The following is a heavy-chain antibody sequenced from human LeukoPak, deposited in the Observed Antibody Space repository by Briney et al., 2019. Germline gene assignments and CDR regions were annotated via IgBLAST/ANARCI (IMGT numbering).Heavy chain of an antibody. D-gene: IGHD6-6*01. CDR2: INPNSGGT. J-gene: IGHJ4*02. CDR3: AREAYSSSFSFFDY. CDR1: GYTFTGYY. V-gene: IGHV1-2*02. Sequence: ASVKVSCKASGYTFTGYYMHWVRQAPGQGLEWMGWINPNSGGTNYAQKFQGRVTMTRDTSISTAYMELSRLRSDDTAVYYCAREAYSSSFSFFDYWGQGTLVTVSS.